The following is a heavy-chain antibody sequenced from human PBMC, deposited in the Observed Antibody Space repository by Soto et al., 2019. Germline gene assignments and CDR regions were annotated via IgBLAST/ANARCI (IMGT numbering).Heavy chain of an antibody. CDR1: GGSISSYY. V-gene: IGHV4-59*01. CDR3: ARARFAGPFDY. J-gene: IGHJ4*02. Sequence: NPSETLSLTCTVSGGSISSYYWSWIRQPPGKGLEWIGYIYYSGSTNYNPSLKSRVTISVDTSKNQFSLKLSSVTAADTAVYYCARARFAGPFDYWGQGTLVTVSS. CDR2: IYYSGST.